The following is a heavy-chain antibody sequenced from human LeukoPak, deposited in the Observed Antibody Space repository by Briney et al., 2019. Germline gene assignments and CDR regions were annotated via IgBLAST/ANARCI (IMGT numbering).Heavy chain of an antibody. D-gene: IGHD3-10*01. CDR2: IYYSGST. J-gene: IGHJ5*02. CDR1: GGSISSYY. V-gene: IGHV4-59*06. Sequence: SETLFLTCTVSGGSISSYYWSWIRQHPGKGLEWIGYIYYSGSTYYNPSLKSRVTISVDTSKNQFSLKLSSVTAADTAVYYCARGKMTALGAYNWFDPWGQGTLVTVSS. CDR3: ARGKMTALGAYNWFDP.